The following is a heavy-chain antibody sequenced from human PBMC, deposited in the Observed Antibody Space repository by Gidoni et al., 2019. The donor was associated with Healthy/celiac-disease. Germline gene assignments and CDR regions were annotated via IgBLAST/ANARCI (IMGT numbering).Heavy chain of an antibody. V-gene: IGHV5-51*01. D-gene: IGHD2-21*02. Sequence: EVQLVQSGAEVKKPGESLKISCKGSGYSFTSYWIGWVRQMPGKVLEWMGIIYPGDSDTRYSPSFQGQVTISADKSISTAYLQWSSLKASDTAMYYCASRTYCGGDCYTTQGWYFDLWGRGTLVTVSS. CDR2: IYPGDSDT. J-gene: IGHJ2*01. CDR1: GYSFTSYW. CDR3: ASRTYCGGDCYTTQGWYFDL.